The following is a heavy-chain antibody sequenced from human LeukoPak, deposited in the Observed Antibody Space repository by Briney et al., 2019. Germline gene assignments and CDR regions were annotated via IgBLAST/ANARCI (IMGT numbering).Heavy chain of an antibody. CDR1: GGSFSGYY. CDR2: INHSGST. CDR3: ARFTVVSPEDAFDI. D-gene: IGHD2-8*02. J-gene: IGHJ3*02. Sequence: KPSETLSLTCAVYGGSFSGYYWSWIRQPPGKGLEWIGEINHSGSTNYNPSLKSRVTISVDTSKNQFSLKLSSVTAADTAVYYCARFTVVSPEDAFDIWGQGTMVTVSS. V-gene: IGHV4-34*01.